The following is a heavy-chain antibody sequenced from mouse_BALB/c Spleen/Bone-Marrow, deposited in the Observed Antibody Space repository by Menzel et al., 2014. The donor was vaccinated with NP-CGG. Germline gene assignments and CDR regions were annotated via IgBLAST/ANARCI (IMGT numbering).Heavy chain of an antibody. CDR2: IDPANGNT. CDR1: GFNIKDTF. Sequence: EVQLQQSGAELVKPGASVKLSCTGSGFNIKDTFMHWVKQRPEQGLEWIGRIDPANGNTKDDPKFQGKATITADTSSNTAYLQLTSLTSEDTAVYYCTRGEDYWGQGTTLAVSS. CDR3: TRGEDY. V-gene: IGHV14-3*02. J-gene: IGHJ2*01.